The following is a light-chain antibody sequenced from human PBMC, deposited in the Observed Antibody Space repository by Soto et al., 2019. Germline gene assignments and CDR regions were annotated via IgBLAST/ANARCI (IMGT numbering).Light chain of an antibody. J-gene: IGKJ5*01. CDR1: QSVNSR. Sequence: IGFTQSPSTLSLSSGERATPSCRASQSVNSRLAWYQHKPGQAPRLLISGASSRATGIPDRFSGSGSATDFTLTISRLEPEDFALYYCQHYGRSPITFGQGTLLEI. CDR3: QHYGRSPIT. V-gene: IGKV3-20*01. CDR2: GAS.